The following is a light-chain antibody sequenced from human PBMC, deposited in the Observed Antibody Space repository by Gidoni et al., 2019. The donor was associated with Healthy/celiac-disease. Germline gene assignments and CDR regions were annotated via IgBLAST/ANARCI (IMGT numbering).Light chain of an antibody. V-gene: IGLV1-44*01. CDR3: AAWDDSLNGFYV. J-gene: IGLJ1*01. Sequence: QSVLTQPPSASGTPGQRVTISCSGSSSNIGSNTVNWYQQLPGTARKLLIYSNNQRPSGVPDRFSGSKSGTSASLAISGLQSEDEADYYCAAWDDSLNGFYVFGTGTKVTVL. CDR2: SNN. CDR1: SSNIGSNT.